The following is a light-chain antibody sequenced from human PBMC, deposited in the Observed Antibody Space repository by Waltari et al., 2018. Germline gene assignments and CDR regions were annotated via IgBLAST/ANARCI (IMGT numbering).Light chain of an antibody. V-gene: IGKV3-11*01. CDR2: EAS. CDR3: QQRSNWPPLT. J-gene: IGKJ4*01. Sequence: EIVLTQSPATLSLSPGERATLSCRASQSVSNFSAWYQQKPGQAPRLLIYEASKRATGIPARFSGSGSGTDFTLTISSLEPEDFAVYYCQQRSNWPPLTFGGGTKVEIK. CDR1: QSVSNF.